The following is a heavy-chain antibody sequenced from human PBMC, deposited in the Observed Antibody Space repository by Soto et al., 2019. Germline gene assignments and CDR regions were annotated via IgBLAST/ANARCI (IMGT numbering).Heavy chain of an antibody. Sequence: SLSLTCSVSGGSISGDYYWSWIRQSPEEGLEWIGYIYYSGSSYSNPALQSRLSMSLDTSKNQFSLKLRSVTAADTAVYYCERGGARWPGYFDSRGQGALVTVS. CDR2: IYYSGSS. D-gene: IGHD2-15*01. J-gene: IGHJ4*02. V-gene: IGHV4-30-4*08. CDR1: GGSISGDYY. CDR3: ERGGARWPGYFDS.